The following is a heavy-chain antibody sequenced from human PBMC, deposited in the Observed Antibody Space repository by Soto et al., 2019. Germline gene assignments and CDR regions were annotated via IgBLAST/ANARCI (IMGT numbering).Heavy chain of an antibody. J-gene: IGHJ5*01. CDR2: IYSNSST. V-gene: IGHV3-66*01. Sequence: EVQLVESGGGLVQPGGSLRLSCAASGFTVSSKYMNWVRQTPGKGLEWVSIIYSNSSTYYADSVKGRFTISRDNSKNALYLQMNTLRAEDTAMYYCARGLGYCSSTSCYSIFDSWGQGTLVTVSS. CDR1: GFTVSSKY. D-gene: IGHD2-2*01. CDR3: ARGLGYCSSTSCYSIFDS.